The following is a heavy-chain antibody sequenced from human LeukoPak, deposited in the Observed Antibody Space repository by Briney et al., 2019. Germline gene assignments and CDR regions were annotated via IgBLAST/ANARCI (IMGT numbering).Heavy chain of an antibody. D-gene: IGHD1-26*01. CDR2: INHSGST. CDR3: ARVQRKRGIVGPTLYYMDV. CDR1: GGSFSGYY. V-gene: IGHV4-34*01. Sequence: PSETLSLTCAVYGGSFSGYYWSWIRQPPGKGLEWIGEINHSGSTNYNPSPKSRVTISVDTSKNQFSVKLSSVTAADTAVYYCARVQRKRGIVGPTLYYMDVWGKGTTVTVSS. J-gene: IGHJ6*03.